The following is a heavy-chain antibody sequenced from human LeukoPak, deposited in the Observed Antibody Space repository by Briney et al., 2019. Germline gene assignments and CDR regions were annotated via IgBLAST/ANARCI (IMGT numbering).Heavy chain of an antibody. V-gene: IGHV3-21*06. Sequence: GDSLRLSCAASGFTFGRYSMNWVRQAPGKGLEWVSSITSSSSYIYYADSVKGRFTISRDNVKNSLYLQMNSLRAEDTAVYYCAGDYEGNLAFDIWGQGTMVTVSS. CDR1: GFTFGRYS. CDR3: AGDYEGNLAFDI. CDR2: ITSSSSYI. D-gene: IGHD4-23*01. J-gene: IGHJ3*02.